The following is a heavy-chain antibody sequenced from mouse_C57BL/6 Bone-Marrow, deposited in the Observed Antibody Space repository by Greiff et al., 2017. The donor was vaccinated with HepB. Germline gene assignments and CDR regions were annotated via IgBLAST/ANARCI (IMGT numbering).Heavy chain of an antibody. CDR3: ARPFYDGYYGYFDY. V-gene: IGHV5-12*01. CDR2: ISNGGGST. D-gene: IGHD2-3*01. Sequence: EVQLVESGGGLVQPGGSLKLSCAASGFTFSDYYMYWVRQTPEKRLEWVAYISNGGGSTYYPDTVKGRFTISRDNAKNTLYLQMSRLKSEDTAMYYCARPFYDGYYGYFDYWGQGTTLTVSS. CDR1: GFTFSDYY. J-gene: IGHJ2*01.